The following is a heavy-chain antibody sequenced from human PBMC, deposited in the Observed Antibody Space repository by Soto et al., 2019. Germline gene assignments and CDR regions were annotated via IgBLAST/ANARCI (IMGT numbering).Heavy chain of an antibody. Sequence: SETLSLTCAVYGGSFSGYYWSWIRQPPGKGLEWIGEINHSGSTNYNPSLKSRVTISVDTSKNQFSLKLSSVTTADTAVYYCARGGIAAGATSVEHLTHGMDVWGQGTTVTVSS. D-gene: IGHD6-13*01. CDR1: GGSFSGYY. CDR3: ARGGIAAGATSVEHLTHGMDV. J-gene: IGHJ6*02. CDR2: INHSGST. V-gene: IGHV4-34*01.